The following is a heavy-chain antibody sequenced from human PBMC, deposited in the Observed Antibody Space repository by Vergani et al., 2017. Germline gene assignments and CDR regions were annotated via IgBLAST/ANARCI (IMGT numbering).Heavy chain of an antibody. CDR3: ARGDTNSWYYYFDY. J-gene: IGHJ4*02. V-gene: IGHV1-18*01. CDR1: GYTFTTYG. D-gene: IGHD6-13*01. Sequence: QVQLVQSGAEVKKPGASVKVSCQASGYTFTTYGISWVRQAPGQGLEWMGWISAYNGNTNYAQKLQGRVTMTTDTSTTTAYIELRSLISDDTAVYYCARGDTNSWYYYFDYWGQGTLVTVSS. CDR2: ISAYNGNT.